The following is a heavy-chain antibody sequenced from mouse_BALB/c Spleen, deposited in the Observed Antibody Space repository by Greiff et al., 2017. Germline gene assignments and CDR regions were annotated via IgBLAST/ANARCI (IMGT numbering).Heavy chain of an antibody. CDR3: ARAERITTGRFAY. CDR1: GYSFTGYF. D-gene: IGHD2-4*01. Sequence: VQLQQSGPELVKPGASVKISCKASGYSFTGYFMNWVMQSHGKSLEWIGRINPYNGDTFYNQKFKGKATLTVDKSSSTAHMELRSLASEDSAVYYCARAERITTGRFAYWGQGTLVTVSA. J-gene: IGHJ3*01. CDR2: INPYNGDT. V-gene: IGHV1-20*02.